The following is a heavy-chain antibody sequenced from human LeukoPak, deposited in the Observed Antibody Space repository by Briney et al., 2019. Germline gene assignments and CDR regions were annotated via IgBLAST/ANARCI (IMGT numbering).Heavy chain of an antibody. Sequence: GGSLRLSCAASGFTFSSYGMHWVRQAPGKGLEWVAVISYDGSNKYYADSVKGRFTISRDNSKNTLYLQMNSLRAEDTAVYYCAKEGRPGGIAVAGTRAHWYFDLWGRGTLVTVSS. CDR2: ISYDGSNK. CDR1: GFTFSSYG. CDR3: AKEGRPGGIAVAGTRAHWYFDL. J-gene: IGHJ2*01. D-gene: IGHD6-19*01. V-gene: IGHV3-30*18.